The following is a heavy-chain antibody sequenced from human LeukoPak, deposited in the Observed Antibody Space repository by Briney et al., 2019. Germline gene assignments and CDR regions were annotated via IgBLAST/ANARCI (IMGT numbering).Heavy chain of an antibody. Sequence: PGGSLRLSCVASGFSFSTYDMSWVRQAPGKGLEWVSVIYSGGTTDYKDSVKDRFIISRDNSKNTLYLQMNSLRAEDTAVYYCAKEMATMNAFDIWGQGTMVTVSS. J-gene: IGHJ3*02. D-gene: IGHD5-24*01. CDR1: GFSFSTYD. CDR2: IYSGGTT. CDR3: AKEMATMNAFDI. V-gene: IGHV3-66*01.